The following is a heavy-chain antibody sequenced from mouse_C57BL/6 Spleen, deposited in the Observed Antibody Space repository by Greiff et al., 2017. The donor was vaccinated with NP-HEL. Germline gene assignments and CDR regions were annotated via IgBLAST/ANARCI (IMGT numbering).Heavy chain of an antibody. V-gene: IGHV1-19*01. CDR2: INPYNGGT. CDR3: ASPSYCVSSSAWFAY. CDR1: GYTFTDYY. Sequence: EVQLQQSGPVLVKPGASVKMSCKASGYTFTDYYMNWVKQSHGKSLEWIGVINPYNGGTSYNQKFKGKATLTVDKSSSTAYMELNSLTSEDSAVYYCASPSYCVSSSAWFAYWGQGTLVTVSA. D-gene: IGHD1-1*01. J-gene: IGHJ3*01.